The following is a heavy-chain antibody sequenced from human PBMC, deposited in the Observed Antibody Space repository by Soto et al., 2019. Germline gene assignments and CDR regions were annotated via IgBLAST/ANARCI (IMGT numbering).Heavy chain of an antibody. CDR3: ARAGEMVRGVMYYFDY. Sequence: QVQLQESGPGLVKSSQTLSLTCTVSGGSITSGDYYWSWIRQHPGKGLEWIGYIDYSGSTYYNPSLKSRVTISVVTSKNQFSLKLTSVTDADTAVYYCARAGEMVRGVMYYFDYWGQGTLVTVSS. D-gene: IGHD3-10*01. CDR2: IDYSGST. J-gene: IGHJ4*02. V-gene: IGHV4-31*03. CDR1: GGSITSGDYY.